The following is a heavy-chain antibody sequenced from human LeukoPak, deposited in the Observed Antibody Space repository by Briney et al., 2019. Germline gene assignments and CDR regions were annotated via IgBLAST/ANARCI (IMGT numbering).Heavy chain of an antibody. Sequence: RSSETLSLTCTVSGGSISSSSYYWGWIRQPPGKGLEWIGSIYYSGSTYYNPSLKSRVTISVDTSKNQFSLKLSSVTAADTAVYYCARRFIAADEGPFGYWGQGTLVTVSS. CDR3: ARRFIAADEGPFGY. CDR1: GGSISSSSYY. V-gene: IGHV4-39*01. J-gene: IGHJ4*02. CDR2: IYYSGST. D-gene: IGHD6-13*01.